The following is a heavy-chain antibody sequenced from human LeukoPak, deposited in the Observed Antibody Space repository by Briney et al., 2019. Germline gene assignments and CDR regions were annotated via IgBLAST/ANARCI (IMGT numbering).Heavy chain of an antibody. CDR2: FGPEDGAT. D-gene: IGHD3-10*01. CDR3: ARVGLWFGDLWTTIDY. J-gene: IGHJ4*02. Sequence: ASVKVSCKVSGYTLSEVSLHWVRQAPGIGLDWMGGFGPEDGATISAPKFQGRVTMTADTSADTAYMDLRSLRSDDTAVYYCARVGLWFGDLWTTIDYWGQGTLVTVSS. V-gene: IGHV1-24*01. CDR1: GYTLSEVS.